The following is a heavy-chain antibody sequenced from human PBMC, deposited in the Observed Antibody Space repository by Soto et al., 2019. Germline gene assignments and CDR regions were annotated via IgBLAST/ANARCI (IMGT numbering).Heavy chain of an antibody. CDR1: GFTVSSNY. V-gene: IGHV3-53*01. J-gene: IGHJ6*02. CDR2: IYSGGST. CDR3: ARDLFLDYYYYGMDV. Sequence: PGGSLRLSCAASGFTVSSNYMSWVRQAPGKGLEWVSLIYSGGSTYYADSVKGRFTISRDNSKNTLYPQMNSLRAEDTAVYYCARDLFLDYYYYGMDVWGQGTTVTVSS.